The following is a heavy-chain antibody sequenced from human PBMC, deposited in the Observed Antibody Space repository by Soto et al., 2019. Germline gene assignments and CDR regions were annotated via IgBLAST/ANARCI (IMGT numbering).Heavy chain of an antibody. Sequence: ASVKVSCKASGYTFTSYGIRWVRQAPGQGLEWMGWISAYNGNTNYAQKLQGRVTMTTDTSTSTAYMELRSLRSDDTAVYYCARDRMYYYDSSGPTDYYYGMDVWGQGTTVTVSS. CDR3: ARDRMYYYDSSGPTDYYYGMDV. J-gene: IGHJ6*02. CDR2: ISAYNGNT. D-gene: IGHD3-22*01. V-gene: IGHV1-18*01. CDR1: GYTFTSYG.